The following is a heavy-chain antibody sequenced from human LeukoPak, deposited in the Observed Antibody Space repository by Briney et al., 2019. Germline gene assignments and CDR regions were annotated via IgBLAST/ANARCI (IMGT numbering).Heavy chain of an antibody. D-gene: IGHD6-19*01. CDR2: IKQDGSEK. J-gene: IGHJ4*02. Sequence: GGSLRLSCAASGFTFSSYWMSRVRQAPGMGLEWVANIKQDGSEKYYVDSVKGRFTISRDNAKNSLYLQMNSLRAEDTAVYYCARDEAKFSGWFETYYFDYWGQGTLVTVSS. CDR3: ARDEAKFSGWFETYYFDY. CDR1: GFTFSSYW. V-gene: IGHV3-7*03.